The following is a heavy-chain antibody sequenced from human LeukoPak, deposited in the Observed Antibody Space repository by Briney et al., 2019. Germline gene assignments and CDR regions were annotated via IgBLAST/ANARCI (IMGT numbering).Heavy chain of an antibody. Sequence: PSETLSLTCAVYGGSSSDYYWNWIRQPPGKGLEWIGEIHHSGSTKYNPSLKSRVTISVDTSKNQFSLKLSSVTAADTAVYYCARTEESGYSYGYFGYYYYMDVWGKGTTVTVSS. V-gene: IGHV4-34*01. D-gene: IGHD5-18*01. CDR3: ARTEESGYSYGYFGYYYYMDV. CDR2: IHHSGST. J-gene: IGHJ6*03. CDR1: GGSSSDYY.